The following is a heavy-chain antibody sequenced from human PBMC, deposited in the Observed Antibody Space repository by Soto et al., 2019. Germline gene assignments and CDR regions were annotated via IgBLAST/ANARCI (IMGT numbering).Heavy chain of an antibody. V-gene: IGHV3-30*18. CDR1: GFTFSSYG. D-gene: IGHD2-2*01. CDR2: ISHDGSNK. J-gene: IGHJ5*02. Sequence: VQLVESGGGVVQPGRSLRLSCAASGFTFSSYGMHWVRQAPGKGLEWVAVISHDGSNKYYGDSVKGRFTISRDNSKNTLYLQMNSLRAEDTAVYYCAKDNCISTSCYRLYNWFDPWGQGTLVTVSS. CDR3: AKDNCISTSCYRLYNWFDP.